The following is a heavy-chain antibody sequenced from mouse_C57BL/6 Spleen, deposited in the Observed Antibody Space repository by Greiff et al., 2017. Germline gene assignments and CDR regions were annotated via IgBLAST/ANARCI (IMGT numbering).Heavy chain of an antibody. Sequence: EVQLQQSGPELVKPGASVKISCKASGYTFTDYYMHWVKQSHGKSLEWIGDINPNNGGTSYNQKFKGKATLTVDKSSSTAYMELRSLTSEDSAVYYGARRGYGSSYDYARDYWGKETSVTVSS. D-gene: IGHD1-1*01. CDR1: GYTFTDYY. CDR3: ARRGYGSSYDYARDY. J-gene: IGHJ4*01. V-gene: IGHV1-26*01. CDR2: INPNNGGT.